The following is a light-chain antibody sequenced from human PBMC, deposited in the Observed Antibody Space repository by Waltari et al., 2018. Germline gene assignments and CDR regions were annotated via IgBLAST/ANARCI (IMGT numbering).Light chain of an antibody. V-gene: IGKV3-20*01. CDR1: QSISY. Sequence: VLTQSPGTLSLSPGERATLSCSASQSISYLAWYHQKGGQAPILLIYYASRRTTGVPDRVSGSGSGTDFTRSISRLEPEDSAVYYCQQYGNSPVSFGGGTRVEIK. CDR2: YAS. CDR3: QQYGNSPVS. J-gene: IGKJ4*01.